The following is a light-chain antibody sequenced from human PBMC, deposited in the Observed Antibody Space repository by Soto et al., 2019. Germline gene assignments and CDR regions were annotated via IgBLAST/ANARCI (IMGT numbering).Light chain of an antibody. CDR3: QQYGSSPET. J-gene: IGKJ1*01. CDR1: QSVSTSY. Sequence: ENVLTQSPGTLSLSPGERATLSCRASQSVSTSYLAWYQQIPSKALRRLIYGASRSATGIPDRLSGSGSGTDFTLTISRLETEDFAVYYWQQYGSSPETFGQGTKVDIK. V-gene: IGKV3-20*01. CDR2: GAS.